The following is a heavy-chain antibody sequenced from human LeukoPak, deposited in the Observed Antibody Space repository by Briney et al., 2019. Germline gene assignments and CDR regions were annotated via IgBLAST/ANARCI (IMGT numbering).Heavy chain of an antibody. D-gene: IGHD2-2*01. V-gene: IGHV3-30*02. Sequence: GGSLRLSCAACGFTFSSYGMHWVRQVPGKGLEWVAFIWYDGSHTYYADSVKGRFTISRDNSKNTLYLQMNSLRAEDTAVFYCAKDPLGYCTSASCRYLDSWGQGTLVTVSS. CDR1: GFTFSSYG. J-gene: IGHJ5*01. CDR2: IWYDGSHT. CDR3: AKDPLGYCTSASCRYLDS.